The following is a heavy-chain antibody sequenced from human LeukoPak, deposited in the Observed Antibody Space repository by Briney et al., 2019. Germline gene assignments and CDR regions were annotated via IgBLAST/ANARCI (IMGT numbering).Heavy chain of an antibody. D-gene: IGHD1-26*01. CDR3: ARVVGAKDGAFDI. CDR1: GYTFTGYY. J-gene: IGHJ3*02. Sequence: ASVKVSCKASGYTFTGYYMHWVRQAPGQGLEWMGWNNPNSGGTNYAQKFQGRVTMTRDTSISTAYMELSRLRSDDTAVYYCARVVGAKDGAFDIWGQGTMVTVSS. V-gene: IGHV1-2*02. CDR2: NNPNSGGT.